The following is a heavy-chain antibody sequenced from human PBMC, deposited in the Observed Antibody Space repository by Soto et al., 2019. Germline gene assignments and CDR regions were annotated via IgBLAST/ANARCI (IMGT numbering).Heavy chain of an antibody. CDR3: ARDARIAAP. Sequence: QVQLVESGGGVVQPGRSLRLSCAASGFTFSSYAMHWVRQAPGKGLEWVAVISYDGSNKYYADSVKGRFTISRDNSKNTLYLHMNSLRAEDTAVYYCARDARIAAPWGQGTLVTVSS. D-gene: IGHD6-13*01. V-gene: IGHV3-30-3*01. J-gene: IGHJ5*02. CDR1: GFTFSSYA. CDR2: ISYDGSNK.